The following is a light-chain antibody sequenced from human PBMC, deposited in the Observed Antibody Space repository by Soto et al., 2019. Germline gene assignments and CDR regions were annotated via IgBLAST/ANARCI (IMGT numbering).Light chain of an antibody. CDR3: QQYSDWPIT. Sequence: EIVLTQSPATLSVSPGERATLSCRASQIISTSLVWYQQKPGQAPRLLISGASTRATGIPDRFRGSGSGTDFTLTISSLQSEDFAVCYCQQYSDWPITFGQGTRLEI. CDR1: QIISTS. V-gene: IGKV3-15*01. CDR2: GAS. J-gene: IGKJ5*01.